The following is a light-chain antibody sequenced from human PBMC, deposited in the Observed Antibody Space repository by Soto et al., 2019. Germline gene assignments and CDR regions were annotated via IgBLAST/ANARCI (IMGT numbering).Light chain of an antibody. V-gene: IGKV1-39*01. CDR2: AAS. CDR1: QSISSY. CDR3: QQSYSTPQT. Sequence: DLQMTQSPSSLSASVGDRVTITCRASQSISSYLNWYQQKPGKAPNLLFYAASSLQSGVPSRFSGSGSGTDFTLTISSLQPEDFATYYCQQSYSTPQTFGQGTKVEIK. J-gene: IGKJ1*01.